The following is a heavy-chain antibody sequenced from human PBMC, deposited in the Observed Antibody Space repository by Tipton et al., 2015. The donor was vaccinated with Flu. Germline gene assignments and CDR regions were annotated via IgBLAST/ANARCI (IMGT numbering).Heavy chain of an antibody. CDR2: IHYSGSP. D-gene: IGHD4-11*01. Sequence: TLSLTCTVSGDSISGSYYWGWIRQAPGKGLEWIGNIHYSGSPHYNPFLKSRVTITVDTSKNQFSLRLTSMTAADTALYYCARRDYSSYVSDPKNWFDPWGRGTLVTVSS. J-gene: IGHJ5*02. CDR1: GDSISGSYY. CDR3: ARRDYSSYVSDPKNWFDP. V-gene: IGHV4-38-2*02.